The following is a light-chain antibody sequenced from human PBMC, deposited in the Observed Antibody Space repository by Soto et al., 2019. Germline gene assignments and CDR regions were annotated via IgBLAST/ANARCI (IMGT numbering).Light chain of an antibody. CDR1: QSVSSN. Sequence: EIVMTQSPATLSVSPGERDTLSCRASQSVSSNLAWYQKKPGQAPRLLIYGASTRATGIPARFSGSGSGTEFTLTISSLQSEDFAFYYCQEYNNGLYTFGQGIKLEIK. J-gene: IGKJ2*01. CDR2: GAS. V-gene: IGKV3-15*01. CDR3: QEYNNGLYT.